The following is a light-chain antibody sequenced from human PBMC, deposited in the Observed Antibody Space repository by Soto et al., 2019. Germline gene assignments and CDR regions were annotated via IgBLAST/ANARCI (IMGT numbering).Light chain of an antibody. CDR3: SSFTTITTPGYV. Sequence: QTVVTQPASVSGSPGQSITISCTGTSSDVGGYNSVSWYQQHPGKAPKLMIYDVSNRPSGVSNRFSGSKSGNTASLTISGLQAEDEADYYCSSFTTITTPGYVFGSGTKVTVL. J-gene: IGLJ1*01. CDR2: DVS. CDR1: SSDVGGYNS. V-gene: IGLV2-14*01.